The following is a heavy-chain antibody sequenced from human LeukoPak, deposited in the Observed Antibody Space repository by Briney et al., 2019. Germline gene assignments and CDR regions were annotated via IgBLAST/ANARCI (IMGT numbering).Heavy chain of an antibody. D-gene: IGHD1-26*01. CDR2: IYYSGST. Sequence: PSETLSLTCTVSGGSISSSSYYWGWIHQPPGKGLEWIGSIYYSGSTYYNPSLKSRVTISVDTSKNQFSLKLSSVTAADTAVYYCARLYSGSFNDAFDIWGQGTMVTVSS. V-gene: IGHV4-39*01. J-gene: IGHJ3*02. CDR1: GGSISSSSYY. CDR3: ARLYSGSFNDAFDI.